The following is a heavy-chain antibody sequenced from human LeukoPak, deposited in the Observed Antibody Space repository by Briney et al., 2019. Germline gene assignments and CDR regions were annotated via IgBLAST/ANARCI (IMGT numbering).Heavy chain of an antibody. V-gene: IGHV3-72*01. CDR2: SKNKANAYST. D-gene: IGHD3-9*01. CDR1: GFTFSDHH. J-gene: IGHJ4*02. Sequence: GGSLRLSCAVSGFTFSDHHMDWFRQAPGKGLEWIGRSKNKANAYSTVYAASVKGRFTFSRDDPKNSLYLQMDSLKDEDTAVYYCSRIFYHGSTGYYPDHWGQGTLVTVSS. CDR3: SRIFYHGSTGYYPDH.